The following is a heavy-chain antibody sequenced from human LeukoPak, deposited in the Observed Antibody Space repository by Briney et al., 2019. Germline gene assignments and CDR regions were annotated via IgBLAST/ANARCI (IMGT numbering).Heavy chain of an antibody. CDR1: GYTFTSYA. D-gene: IGHD2-2*01. CDR2: INTNTGNP. Sequence: ASVKVSCKASGYTFTSYALNWVRQAPGQGLEWMGWINTNTGNPTYAQGFTGRFVFSLDTSVSTAYLQISSLKAEDTAVYYCARDLGYCSSTSCYDYYYGMDVWGQGTTVTVSS. CDR3: ARDLGYCSSTSCYDYYYGMDV. V-gene: IGHV7-4-1*02. J-gene: IGHJ6*02.